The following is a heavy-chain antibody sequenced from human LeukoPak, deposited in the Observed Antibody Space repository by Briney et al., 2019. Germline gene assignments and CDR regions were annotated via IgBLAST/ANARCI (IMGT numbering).Heavy chain of an antibody. CDR2: ISGSGAST. CDR3: VKFSRDIIVAGRDFDY. CDR1: GFTFSNSA. Sequence: GGSLRLSCAASGFTFSNSAMSWVRQAPGKGLEWVSAISGSGASTYYADSVKGRFAISRDNSKNTLYLQMNSLRAEDTAIYYCVKFSRDIIVAGRDFDYWGQGTLVTVSS. D-gene: IGHD6-19*01. V-gene: IGHV3-23*01. J-gene: IGHJ4*02.